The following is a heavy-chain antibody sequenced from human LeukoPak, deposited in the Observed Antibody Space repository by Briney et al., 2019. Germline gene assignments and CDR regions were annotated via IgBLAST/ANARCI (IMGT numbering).Heavy chain of an antibody. CDR2: ISGSGGST. D-gene: IGHD5-18*01. J-gene: IGHJ4*02. Sequence: PGGSLRLSCAASGFTFSSYAMSWVRQAPGKGLEWVSAISGSGGSTYYADSVKGRFTISRDNSKNTLYLQMNSLRAEDTAVYYCAKDRISDTAMATYYFDYWGQGTLVTVSS. CDR1: GFTFSSYA. V-gene: IGHV3-23*01. CDR3: AKDRISDTAMATYYFDY.